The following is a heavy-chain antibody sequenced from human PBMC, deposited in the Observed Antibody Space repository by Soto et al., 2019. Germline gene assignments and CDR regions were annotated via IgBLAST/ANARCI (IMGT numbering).Heavy chain of an antibody. CDR2: VHYSGST. Sequence: SETLSLTCNLSGGSFHNFYWLWIRQPPGKGLEWVGHVHYSGSTNYSPSLNSRATISLDTSKSQLPLKLRSVTAADTAMYFCARGVAYYDTSGYFSFDYWGHGIPVTVSS. CDR3: ARGVAYYDTSGYFSFDY. CDR1: GGSFHNFY. V-gene: IGHV4-59*01. J-gene: IGHJ4*01. D-gene: IGHD2-21*01.